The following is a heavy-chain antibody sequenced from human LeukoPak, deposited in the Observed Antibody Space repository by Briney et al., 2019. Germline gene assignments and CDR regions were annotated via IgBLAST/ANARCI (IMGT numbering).Heavy chain of an antibody. Sequence: GGSLRLSCAAPGFTFSDYYMSWIRQAPGKGLEWVSYISSSGSTIYYADSVKGRFTISRDNAKNSLYLQMNSLRAEDTAVYYCAGGSWGSSWYLYYYYYYMDVWGKGTTVTISS. CDR2: ISSSGSTI. J-gene: IGHJ6*03. V-gene: IGHV3-11*01. CDR1: GFTFSDYY. CDR3: AGGSWGSSWYLYYYYYYMDV. D-gene: IGHD6-13*01.